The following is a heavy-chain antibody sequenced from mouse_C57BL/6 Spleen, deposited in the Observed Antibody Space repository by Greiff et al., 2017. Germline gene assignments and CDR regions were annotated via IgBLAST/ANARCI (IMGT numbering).Heavy chain of an antibody. J-gene: IGHJ1*03. CDR3: ARWGTTVVATWYFDV. D-gene: IGHD1-1*01. CDR1: GYTFTSYW. V-gene: IGHV1-69*01. Sequence: VQLQQPGAELVMPGASVKLSCKASGYTFTSYWMHWVKQRPGQGLEWIGEIDPSDSYTNYNQKFKGKSTLTVDKSSSTAYMQLSSLTSEDSAVYYCARWGTTVVATWYFDVWGTGTTVTVSS. CDR2: IDPSDSYT.